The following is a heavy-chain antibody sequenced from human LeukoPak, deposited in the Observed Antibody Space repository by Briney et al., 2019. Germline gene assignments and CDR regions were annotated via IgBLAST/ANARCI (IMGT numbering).Heavy chain of an antibody. Sequence: GGSLRLSCAASGFFFNTYSMTWVRQAPGKGLEWVAYISTSSNYICYADSVKGRFTISRDNAKKSLYLQMNSLRADDTAVYFCATEREGFDYWGQGTLVTVSS. V-gene: IGHV3-21*01. CDR1: GFFFNTYS. CDR2: ISTSSNYI. CDR3: ATEREGFDY. J-gene: IGHJ4*02.